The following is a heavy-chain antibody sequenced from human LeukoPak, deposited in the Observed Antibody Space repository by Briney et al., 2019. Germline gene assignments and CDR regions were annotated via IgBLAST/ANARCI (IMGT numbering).Heavy chain of an antibody. Sequence: PGRSLRLSCAASGFTFSSYAMSWVRQAPGKGLEWVSAISGSGGSTYYADSVKGRFTISRDNSKNTLYLLMNSLRAEDTAVYYCATHPRYCSSTSCYPVYYYYGMDVWGQGTTVTVSS. CDR1: GFTFSSYA. CDR3: ATHPRYCSSTSCYPVYYYYGMDV. D-gene: IGHD2-2*01. CDR2: ISGSGGST. J-gene: IGHJ6*02. V-gene: IGHV3-23*01.